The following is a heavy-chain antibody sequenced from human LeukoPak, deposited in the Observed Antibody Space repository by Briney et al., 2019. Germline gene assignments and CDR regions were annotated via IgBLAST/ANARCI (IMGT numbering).Heavy chain of an antibody. CDR2: IYSSGST. CDR1: GGSISSSHHY. V-gene: IGHV4-39*01. Sequence: KPSETLSPTCAVSGGSISSSHHYWAWIRQPPGKGLEWIGSIYSSGSTYYSPSLRTRVTISVDTSKNQFSLKLSSVTAADTAVYYCARVIRTAGYYSNPKSGSFDLWGQGTLVTVSS. J-gene: IGHJ4*02. D-gene: IGHD3-9*01. CDR3: ARVIRTAGYYSNPKSGSFDL.